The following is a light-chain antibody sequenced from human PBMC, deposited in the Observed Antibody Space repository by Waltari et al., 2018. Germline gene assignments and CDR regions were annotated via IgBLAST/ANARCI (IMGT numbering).Light chain of an antibody. CDR3: QQYDRYSAWT. J-gene: IGKJ1*01. Sequence: TLSASVGDRVTITCRASQSVTRYLAWYQQKPGKAPKVLIWDVSSLERGVPSRFSGSGSGTEFTLTISSLQPDDFATYYCQQYDRYSAWTFGQGTKVEIK. CDR2: DVS. V-gene: IGKV1-5*01. CDR1: QSVTRY.